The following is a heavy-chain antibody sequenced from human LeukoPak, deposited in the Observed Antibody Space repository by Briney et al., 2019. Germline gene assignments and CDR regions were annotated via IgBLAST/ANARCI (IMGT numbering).Heavy chain of an antibody. CDR2: IIPIFGNA. V-gene: IGHV1-69*05. D-gene: IGHD2-15*01. CDR3: GRGGNLGDY. CDR1: GGTFSSYA. Sequence: ASVKVTCKASGGTFSSYAISWVRQAPGQGLEWMGRIIPIFGNANYAHKFQGRDTITTDESTSTAYMELSSLRSEDTAVYYCGRGGNLGDYWGQGTLVTVSS. J-gene: IGHJ4*02.